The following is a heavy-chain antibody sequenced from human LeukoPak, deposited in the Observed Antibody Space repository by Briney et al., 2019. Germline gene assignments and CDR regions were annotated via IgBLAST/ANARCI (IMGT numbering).Heavy chain of an antibody. CDR2: ISAYNGNT. J-gene: IGHJ4*02. Sequence: ASVKVSCKASGYTFTSYGISWVRQAPGQGLEWMGWISAYNGNTNYAQKLQGRVTMTTDTSTSTAYMELRSLRSDDTAVYYCARGRRTYCRSTSCIRPFDYWSQGTLVTVSS. CDR3: ARGRRTYCRSTSCIRPFDY. V-gene: IGHV1-18*01. CDR1: GYTFTSYG. D-gene: IGHD2-2*01.